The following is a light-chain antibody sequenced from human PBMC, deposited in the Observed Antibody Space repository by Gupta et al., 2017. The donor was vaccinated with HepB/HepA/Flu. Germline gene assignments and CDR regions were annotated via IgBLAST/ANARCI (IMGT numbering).Light chain of an antibody. J-gene: IGKJ1*01. CDR1: ESVAYN. CDR3: QQDHKWQT. V-gene: IGKV3-15*01. Sequence: EIVMTQSPATLSVSPGERVSLSCRASESVAYNLAWYQQKPGQAPRLLIYGASTRATGIPARLSGSGSGTEFTLTISSLQSEDLAIYYCQQDHKWQTFGQGTKVEIK. CDR2: GAS.